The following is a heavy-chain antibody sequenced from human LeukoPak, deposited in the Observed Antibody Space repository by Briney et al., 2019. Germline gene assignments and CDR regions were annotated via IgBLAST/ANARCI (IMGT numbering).Heavy chain of an antibody. D-gene: IGHD1-14*01. CDR1: GFTFGTYA. CDR2: ISASGRT. CDR3: AKEVWPGNTGWHLFDS. J-gene: IGHJ4*02. V-gene: IGHV3-23*01. Sequence: GGSLRLSCAASGFTFGTYAMSWVRQAPGKGLEWVSAISASGRTYYADSVRGRFTISRDGSKNTLYLQMNSLRGEDTALYYCAKEVWPGNTGWHLFDSWGQGTPVTVSS.